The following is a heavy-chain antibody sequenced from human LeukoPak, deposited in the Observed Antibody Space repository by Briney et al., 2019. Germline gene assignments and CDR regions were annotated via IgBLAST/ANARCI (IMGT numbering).Heavy chain of an antibody. CDR1: GGSISSYY. D-gene: IGHD1-26*01. J-gene: IGHJ6*02. Sequence: KPSETLSLTCTVSGGSISSYYWSWIRQPAGKGLEWIGRLYTSGSTNYNPSLKSRVTISVDTSKNQFSLKLSSVTAADTAVYYCARDRGSYSPNYYGMDVWGQGTTVTVSS. CDR2: LYTSGST. V-gene: IGHV4-4*07. CDR3: ARDRGSYSPNYYGMDV.